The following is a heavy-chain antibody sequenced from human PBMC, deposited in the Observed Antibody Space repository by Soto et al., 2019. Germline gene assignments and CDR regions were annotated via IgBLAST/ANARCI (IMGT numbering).Heavy chain of an antibody. CDR3: ARDSLPHDSSSWPLAFDP. J-gene: IGHJ5*02. D-gene: IGHD6-13*01. CDR2: ISAYNGNT. CDR1: GYTFTSYG. Sequence: TSVKVTCKASGYTFTSYGISWVRQAPGQGLEWMGWISAYNGNTNYAQKLQGRVTMTTDTSTSTAYMELRSLRSDDTAVYYCARDSLPHDSSSWPLAFDPWGQGTLVTAPQ. V-gene: IGHV1-18*04.